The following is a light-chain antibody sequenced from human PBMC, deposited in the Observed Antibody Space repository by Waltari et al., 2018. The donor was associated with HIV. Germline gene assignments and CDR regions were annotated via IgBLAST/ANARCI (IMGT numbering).Light chain of an antibody. J-gene: IGLJ2*01. CDR3: ASHAGSKDV. V-gene: IGLV2-8*01. CDR1: SSDIGAYNS. CDR2: DVS. Sequence: QSALTQPPSASGSPGPSVTIPCPGTSSDIGAYNSVSWFQQHPGKAPKLMIVDVSKRPSGVPDRFSGSKSGNTASLTVSGLQAEDEADYYCASHAGSKDVFGGGTKLTVL.